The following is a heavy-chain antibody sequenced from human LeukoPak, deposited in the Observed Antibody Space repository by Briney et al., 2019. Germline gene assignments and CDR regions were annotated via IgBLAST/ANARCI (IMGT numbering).Heavy chain of an antibody. CDR3: AKYPIVAAAAIGPLFDY. D-gene: IGHD2-2*01. J-gene: IGHJ4*02. CDR2: ISGSGGST. CDR1: GFTFSSYA. Sequence: GGSLRLSCAASGFTFSSYAMSWVRQAPGKGLEWVSAISGSGGSTYYADSVKGWFTISRDNSKNTLYLQMDSLRAEDTAVYYCAKYPIVAAAAIGPLFDYWGQGTLVTVSS. V-gene: IGHV3-23*01.